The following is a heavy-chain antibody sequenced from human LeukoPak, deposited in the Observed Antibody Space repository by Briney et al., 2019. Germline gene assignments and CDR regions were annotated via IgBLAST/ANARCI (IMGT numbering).Heavy chain of an antibody. J-gene: IGHJ3*02. Sequence: GGSLRLSCAASGFTFSSYEMNWVRQAPGKGLEWVAVISYDGSNKHYADSVKGRFTVSRDNSKNTLYLQMNSLGAEDTAVYYCAGETVTIRGTDGFDIWGQGTMVTVFS. CDR3: AGETVTIRGTDGFDI. CDR1: GFTFSSYE. D-gene: IGHD4-17*01. CDR2: ISYDGSNK. V-gene: IGHV3-30*03.